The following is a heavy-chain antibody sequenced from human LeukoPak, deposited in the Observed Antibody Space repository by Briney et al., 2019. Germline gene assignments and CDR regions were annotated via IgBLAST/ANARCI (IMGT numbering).Heavy chain of an antibody. D-gene: IGHD1-26*01. J-gene: IGHJ6*01. CDR3: ARVVPPGRVANYYYGMDV. CDR2: ISAYNGDT. CDR1: GYSFSTYA. Sequence: ASVRVSGKASGYSFSTYAISWVRQAPGQGLEWMGWISAYNGDTDFAQKFQGRVTMTTDTSTTTAYMELRSLRSDDRAVYYCARVVPPGRVANYYYGMDVWGQGTTVTVSS. V-gene: IGHV1-18*01.